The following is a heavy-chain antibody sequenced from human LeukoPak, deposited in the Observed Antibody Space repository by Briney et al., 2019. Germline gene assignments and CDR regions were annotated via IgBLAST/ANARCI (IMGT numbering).Heavy chain of an antibody. J-gene: IGHJ6*03. CDR2: INWNGGST. Sequence: AGGSLRLSCAASGFTFDDYGMSWVRQAPGKGLEWVSGINWNGGSTGYADSVKGRFTISRDNAKNSLYLQMNSLRAEDTALYYCARVGSNDYGDYVGSYYYYYMDVWGKGTTVTVSS. CDR1: GFTFDDYG. D-gene: IGHD4-17*01. V-gene: IGHV3-20*04. CDR3: ARVGSNDYGDYVGSYYYYYMDV.